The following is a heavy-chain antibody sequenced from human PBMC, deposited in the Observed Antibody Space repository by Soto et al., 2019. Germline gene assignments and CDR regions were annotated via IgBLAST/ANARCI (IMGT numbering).Heavy chain of an antibody. CDR2: VSLAGRN. CDR3: ARGFQYWLPTFD. D-gene: IGHD3-10*01. Sequence: QVQLQESCPGLVRPSGTLSLTCSVSGASVVNGNWWSWVRQSPGKGLEWIGEVSLAGRNHYNPSLQSRVTISLDESKNQFSLILTSVTVADAAIYYCARGFQYWLPTFDWGRGTVVTVS. CDR1: GASVVNGNW. J-gene: IGHJ4*02. V-gene: IGHV4-4*02.